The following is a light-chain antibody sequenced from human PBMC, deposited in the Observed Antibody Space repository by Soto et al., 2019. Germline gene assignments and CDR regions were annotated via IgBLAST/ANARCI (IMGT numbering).Light chain of an antibody. CDR3: SSYTSSSTLV. Sequence: QSVLTQPASVSGSPGQFITISCTGSSSDVGGYNYVSWYQQHPGKAPKLMIYEVSNRPSGISNRFSGSKSGNTASLTLSGLQAEDEADYYCSSYTSSSTLVFGGGTKVTVL. J-gene: IGLJ2*01. V-gene: IGLV2-14*01. CDR2: EVS. CDR1: SSDVGGYNY.